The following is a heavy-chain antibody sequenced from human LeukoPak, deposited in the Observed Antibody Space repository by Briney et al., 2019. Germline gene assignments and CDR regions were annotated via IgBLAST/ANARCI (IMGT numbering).Heavy chain of an antibody. J-gene: IGHJ4*02. CDR1: GVPMSTYY. V-gene: IGHV4-59*01. Sequence: SETLSLTCTVSGVPMSTYYWTWIRQPPGKGLEWIGYISYSGGPTYNPSLRGRVTISKDTPKNQFSLRLTSVTAADTAVYFCARGGAGDLDYWGQGTLVTVSS. CDR2: ISYSGGP. CDR3: ARGGAGDLDY. D-gene: IGHD3-10*01.